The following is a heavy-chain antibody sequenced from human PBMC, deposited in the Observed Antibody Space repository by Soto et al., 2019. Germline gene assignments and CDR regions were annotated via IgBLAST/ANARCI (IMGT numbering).Heavy chain of an antibody. V-gene: IGHV4-59*12. Sequence: SETLSLTCTVSSDSISSYYWIWIRQSPGKGLEWIGYTDYSGNTNYNPSLKSRVTISGDTSKNQFSLKLSSVTAADTAVYYCARGLESLPPYYDFWSGYYGPMDVWGQGTTVTVSS. CDR3: ARGLESLPPYYDFWSGYYGPMDV. D-gene: IGHD3-3*01. J-gene: IGHJ6*02. CDR2: TDYSGNT. CDR1: SDSISSYY.